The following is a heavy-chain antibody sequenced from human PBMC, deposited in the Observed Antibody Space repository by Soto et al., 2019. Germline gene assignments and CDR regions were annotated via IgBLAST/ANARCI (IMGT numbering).Heavy chain of an antibody. CDR3: AKSVGATGGSYYLDS. J-gene: IGHJ4*02. CDR1: GFTFTNFA. D-gene: IGHD3-3*01. Sequence: EVQMLESGGGFVQPGGSLRLSCAASGFTFTNFALSWVRQAPGKGVGWVSSISGGGGSIYYSDPVKGRFPISRSSTTNTLYLQMNSLRGEDTALYYCAKSVGATGGSYYLDSWGQGTLVTVSS. V-gene: IGHV3-23*01. CDR2: ISGGGGSI.